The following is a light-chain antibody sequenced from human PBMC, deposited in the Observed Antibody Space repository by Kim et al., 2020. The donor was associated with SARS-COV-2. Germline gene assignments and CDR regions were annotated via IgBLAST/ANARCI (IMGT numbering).Light chain of an antibody. Sequence: LGQKVWNTCQGDSHRNYYVNGYQQKPGQAPLLVIYRNNNRHSGIPDRFSGSRSGNTASLSITRAEAEDEADYYCSSRDNSGHNINVFGTGTKVTVL. CDR1: SHRNYY. CDR2: RNN. V-gene: IGLV3-19*01. J-gene: IGLJ1*01. CDR3: SSRDNSGHNINV.